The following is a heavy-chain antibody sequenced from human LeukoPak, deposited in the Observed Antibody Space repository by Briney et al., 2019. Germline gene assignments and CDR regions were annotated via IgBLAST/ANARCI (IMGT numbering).Heavy chain of an antibody. CDR2: ISGSGGST. V-gene: IGHV3-23*01. Sequence: PGGSLRLSCAASGFTFSSYAMSWVRQAPGKGLEWVSAISGSGGSTYYADSVKGRFTISRDNSKNTLYLQMNSLRAEDTAVYYCARPDGGNSGIGYWGQGTLVTVSS. D-gene: IGHD4-23*01. CDR1: GFTFSSYA. CDR3: ARPDGGNSGIGY. J-gene: IGHJ4*02.